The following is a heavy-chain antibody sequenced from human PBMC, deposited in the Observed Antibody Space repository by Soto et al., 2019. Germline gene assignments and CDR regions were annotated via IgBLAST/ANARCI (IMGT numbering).Heavy chain of an antibody. J-gene: IGHJ4*02. CDR1: GYTFTGYY. CDR2: INPNSGGT. CDR3: ARVAGSYGRYCSGGSCYSDVDY. Sequence: ASVKVSCKASGYTFTGYYMHWVRQAPGQGLEWMGWINPNSGGTNCAQKFQGWVTITRDTSISTAYMELSRLRSDDAAVYYCARVAGSYGRYCSGGSCYSDVDYWGQGTLVTVSS. D-gene: IGHD2-15*01. V-gene: IGHV1-2*04.